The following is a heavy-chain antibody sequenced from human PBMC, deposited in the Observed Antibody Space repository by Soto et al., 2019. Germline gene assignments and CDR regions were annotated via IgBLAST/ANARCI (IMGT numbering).Heavy chain of an antibody. D-gene: IGHD3-22*01. J-gene: IGHJ4*02. CDR3: ARGAPVVNDY. V-gene: IGHV4-59*12. Sequence: PSETLSLTCTVSGGSISSYDWNWIRQPPGKGLEWIGYIFYSGSTNYNPSLKSRVTISVDTSKNQFSLKLNSVTAADTAVYYCARGAPVVNDYWGQGTLVTVS. CDR1: GGSISSYD. CDR2: IFYSGST.